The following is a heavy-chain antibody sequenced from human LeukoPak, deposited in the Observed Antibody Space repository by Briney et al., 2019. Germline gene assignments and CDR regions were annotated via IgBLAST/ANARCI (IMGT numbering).Heavy chain of an antibody. CDR1: GGSISSGSYY. CDR2: IYTSGST. J-gene: IGHJ4*02. CDR3: AREVYDSSGYYLDY. D-gene: IGHD3-22*01. Sequence: PSETLSLTCTVSGGSISSGSYYWSWIRQPAGKGLEWIGRIYTSGSTNYNPSLKSRVTISVDTSKNQFSLKLSSVTAADTAVYYCAREVYDSSGYYLDYWGQGILVTVSS. V-gene: IGHV4-61*02.